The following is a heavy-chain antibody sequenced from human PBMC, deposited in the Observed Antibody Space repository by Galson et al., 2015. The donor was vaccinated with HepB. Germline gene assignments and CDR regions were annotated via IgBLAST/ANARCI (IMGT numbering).Heavy chain of an antibody. CDR3: ARGGLAVLSSLRFDP. CDR2: ISSNGGST. CDR1: GFTFSSYA. Sequence: SLRLSCAASGFTFSSYAMHWVRQAPGKRLEYVSAISSNGGSTYYANSVKGRFTISRDNSKNTLYLQMGSLRAEDMAVYYCARGGLAVLSSLRFDPWGQGTLVTVSS. D-gene: IGHD2/OR15-2a*01. V-gene: IGHV3-64*01. J-gene: IGHJ5*02.